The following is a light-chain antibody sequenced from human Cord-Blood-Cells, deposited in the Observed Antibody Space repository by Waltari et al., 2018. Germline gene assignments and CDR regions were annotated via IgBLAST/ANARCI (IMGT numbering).Light chain of an antibody. CDR3: QRSYSTPQT. CDR1: QSTSSY. V-gene: IGKV1-39*01. Sequence: DIPMTQSPYSLSAYVGDRVTITCRASQSTSSYLKGYHQKPGKAPRLPFYASSGLQSGVPSRFSGMGSGTNFTCTISSRQPEDFATYYCQRSYSTPQTFGGGTKWGIK. CDR2: ASS. J-gene: IGKJ4*01.